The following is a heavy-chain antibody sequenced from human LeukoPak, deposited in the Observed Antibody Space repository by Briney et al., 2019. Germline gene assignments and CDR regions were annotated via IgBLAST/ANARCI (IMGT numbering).Heavy chain of an antibody. CDR3: ARFYFLDGMDV. J-gene: IGHJ6*02. D-gene: IGHD2/OR15-2a*01. CDR1: GFTFSSYG. CDR2: IWYDGSNK. V-gene: IGHV3-33*08. Sequence: GGSLRLSCAASGFTFSSYGMHWVRQAPGKGLEWVAVIWYDGSNKYYADSVKGRFTISRDNSKNTLYLQMNSLRAEDTAVYYCARFYFLDGMDVWGQGTTVTVSS.